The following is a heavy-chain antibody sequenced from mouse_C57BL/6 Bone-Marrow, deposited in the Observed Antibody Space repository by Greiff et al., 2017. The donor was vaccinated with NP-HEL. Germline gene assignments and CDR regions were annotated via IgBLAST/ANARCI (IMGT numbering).Heavy chain of an antibody. Sequence: QVHVKQPGAELVRPGSSVKLSCKASGYTFTSYWMHWVKQRPIQGLEWIGNIDPSDSETPYNQKFKDKATLTVDKSSSTAYMQLSSLTSEDSAVYYCARDDYYPMDYWGQGTSVTVSS. V-gene: IGHV1-52*01. J-gene: IGHJ4*01. CDR3: ARDDYYPMDY. D-gene: IGHD2-12*01. CDR1: GYTFTSYW. CDR2: IDPSDSET.